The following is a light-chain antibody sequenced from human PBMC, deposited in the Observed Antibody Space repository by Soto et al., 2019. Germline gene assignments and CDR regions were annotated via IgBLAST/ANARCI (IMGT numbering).Light chain of an antibody. V-gene: IGLV2-14*01. CDR3: SSYTSISTGPGV. CDR2: DVS. Sequence: QSVLTQPASVSGSPGQSITISCTGTSSDVGGYNYVSWYQQHPGKAPKLMIYDVSNRPSGVSNRFSGSKSGNTASLTISGLQAEDEADYYCSSYTSISTGPGVFGTGTKVTV. J-gene: IGLJ1*01. CDR1: SSDVGGYNY.